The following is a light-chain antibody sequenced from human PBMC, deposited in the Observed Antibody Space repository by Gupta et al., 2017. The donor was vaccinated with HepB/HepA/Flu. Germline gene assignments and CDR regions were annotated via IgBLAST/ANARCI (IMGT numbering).Light chain of an antibody. J-gene: IGKJ1*01. Sequence: DLQMTQSPSTLSASVGDRVTITCRASQSIRSWLAWYQQKPGKAPKLLIYKASTLESGVPSRFSGSGSETEFTLTISSLQPDDFATYYCQHDDSSSPTFGQGTKVEIK. V-gene: IGKV1-5*03. CDR3: QHDDSSSPT. CDR2: KAS. CDR1: QSIRSW.